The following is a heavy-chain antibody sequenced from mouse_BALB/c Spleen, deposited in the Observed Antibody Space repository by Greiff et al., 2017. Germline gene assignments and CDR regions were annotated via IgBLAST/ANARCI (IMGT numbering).Heavy chain of an antibody. CDR2: ISSGGSYT. CDR3: ARQDYYGYYFDY. J-gene: IGHJ2*01. D-gene: IGHD1-2*01. V-gene: IGHV5-6*01. Sequence: EVQLVESGGDLVKPGGSLKLSCAASGFTFSSYGMSWVRQTPDKRLEWVATISSGGSYTYYPDSVKGRFTISRDNAKNTLYLQMSSLKSEDTAMYYCARQDYYGYYFDYWGQGTTLTVSS. CDR1: GFTFSSYG.